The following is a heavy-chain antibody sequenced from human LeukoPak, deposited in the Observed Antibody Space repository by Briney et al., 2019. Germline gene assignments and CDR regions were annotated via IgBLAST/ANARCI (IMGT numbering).Heavy chain of an antibody. CDR1: GFTFNAHA. V-gene: IGHV3-23*01. CDR3: AKDGYYSSANHFARLHFDL. Sequence: PGGSLRLSCEASGFTFNAHAMNWVRQAPGKGLEWVSVISGDVRETNYANPVKGRFTISRDNSKNAVFLQMDSLRVEDTAMYYCAKDGYYSSANHFARLHFDLWGRGTLVTVSS. J-gene: IGHJ2*01. D-gene: IGHD3-10*01. CDR2: ISGDVRET.